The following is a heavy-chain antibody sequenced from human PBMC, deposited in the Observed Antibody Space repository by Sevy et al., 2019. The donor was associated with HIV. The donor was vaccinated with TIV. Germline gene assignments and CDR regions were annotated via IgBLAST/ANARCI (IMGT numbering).Heavy chain of an antibody. Sequence: GGSLRLSCAASGFDFSTYDMHWVRQAPGKGLEWVAFISFDGSDKWYGDSVKGRFTISRDNSKNTLYVQMNKLRDEDTAVYYCAKRERSYYDSSGNYDAFDVWGQGTLVTVSS. J-gene: IGHJ3*01. D-gene: IGHD3-22*01. CDR1: GFDFSTYD. V-gene: IGHV3-33*03. CDR3: AKRERSYYDSSGNYDAFDV. CDR2: ISFDGSDK.